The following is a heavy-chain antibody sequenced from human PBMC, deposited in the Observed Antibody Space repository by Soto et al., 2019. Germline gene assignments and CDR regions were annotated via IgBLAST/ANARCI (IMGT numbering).Heavy chain of an antibody. V-gene: IGHV3-64*01. Sequence: EVQLAASGGGLAQPGGSLRLSCAASGFTLSGYAMDWVRQAPGKGLEYVSGISSNGVGTYYANSVQGRFTISRDNSKTSVYLQMGSLRPEDMAVYYCARRARPDFYYMDVWGKGSTVTVSS. CDR3: ARRARPDFYYMDV. D-gene: IGHD6-6*01. J-gene: IGHJ6*03. CDR1: GFTLSGYA. CDR2: ISSNGVGT.